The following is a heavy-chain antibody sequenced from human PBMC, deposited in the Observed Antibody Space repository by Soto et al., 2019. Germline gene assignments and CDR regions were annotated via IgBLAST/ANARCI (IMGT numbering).Heavy chain of an antibody. D-gene: IGHD6-6*01. J-gene: IGHJ4*02. CDR3: AKRSSSSTFDY. CDR2: ISGSDDST. V-gene: IGHV3-23*01. CDR1: GFTFSSYA. Sequence: PAGSLRLSCAASGFTFSSYAMSWVRQAPGKGLEWVSVISGSDDSTYYADSVKGRFTISRDNSKNTLYLQMNSLRAEDTAVYYCAKRSSSSTFDYWGQGTLVTVS.